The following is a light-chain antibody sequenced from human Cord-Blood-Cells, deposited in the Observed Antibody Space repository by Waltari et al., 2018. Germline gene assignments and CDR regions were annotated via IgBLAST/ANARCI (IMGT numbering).Light chain of an antibody. CDR1: SSDVGGYNY. Sequence: QSALTQPASVSGSPGQSITISCPGTSSDVGGYNYASWYQQHPGKAPKLMIYDVSNRPSGVSNRFSGSKSGNTASLTISGLQAEDEADYYCSSYTSSSTLGVFGGGTKLTVL. J-gene: IGLJ2*01. CDR3: SSYTSSSTLGV. V-gene: IGLV2-14*01. CDR2: DVS.